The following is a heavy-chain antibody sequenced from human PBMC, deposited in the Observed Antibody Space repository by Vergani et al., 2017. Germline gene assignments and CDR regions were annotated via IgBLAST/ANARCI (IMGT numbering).Heavy chain of an antibody. CDR2: SKSKYDGGTT. J-gene: IGHJ4*02. V-gene: IGHV3-15*01. Sequence: EVQLVESGGGLVKPGGSLRLSCAASGFTFRNAWMSWVRQAPGKGLEWVGRSKSKYDGGTTDYAAPVKGSFTISRDDSKNTLYLQMNSLKTEDTAVYYCTTERYPKAIFGVVIGFDYWGQGTLVTVSS. D-gene: IGHD3-3*01. CDR1: GFTFRNAW. CDR3: TTERYPKAIFGVVIGFDY.